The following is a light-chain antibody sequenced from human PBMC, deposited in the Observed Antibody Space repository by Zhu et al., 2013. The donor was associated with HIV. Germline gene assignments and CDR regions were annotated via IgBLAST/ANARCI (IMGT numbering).Light chain of an antibody. V-gene: IGKV1-27*01. CDR1: QHISNY. J-gene: IGKJ4*01. CDR3: QQFNSYPLT. CDR2: AAS. Sequence: DIQMTQSPSSLSASVGDSVTITCRASQHISNYLAWYQQKPGKLPNLLIYAASTLQWGVPSRFSGSGSGTDFTLTISSLQPEDFATYYCQQFNSYPLTFGGGTKVEIK.